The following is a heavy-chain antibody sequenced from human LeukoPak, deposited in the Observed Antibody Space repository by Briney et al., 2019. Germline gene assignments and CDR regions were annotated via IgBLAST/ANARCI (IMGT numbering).Heavy chain of an antibody. CDR1: GFTFSSYG. CDR3: AISLEMATIYY. Sequence: GGSLRLSCAASGFTFSSYGMHWVRQAPGKGLDWVAVIWYDGSNKYYADSVKGRFTISRDNSKNTLYLQMNSLRAEDTAVYYCAISLEMATIYYWGQGTLVTVSS. J-gene: IGHJ4*02. D-gene: IGHD5-24*01. CDR2: IWYDGSNK. V-gene: IGHV3-33*01.